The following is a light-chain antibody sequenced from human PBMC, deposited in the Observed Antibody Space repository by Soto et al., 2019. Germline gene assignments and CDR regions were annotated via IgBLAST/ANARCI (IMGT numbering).Light chain of an antibody. V-gene: IGLV2-14*01. CDR2: EVS. Sequence: QSALTQPASVSGSPGQSITISCIGSSSDVGAYNYVSWYQQHPDKAPKLVIYEVSIRPSGVSNRFSGSKSGNTASLTISGLQAEDEADYYCTSYRSSSTPVVFGGGTKLTVL. CDR3: TSYRSSSTPVV. CDR1: SSDVGAYNY. J-gene: IGLJ2*01.